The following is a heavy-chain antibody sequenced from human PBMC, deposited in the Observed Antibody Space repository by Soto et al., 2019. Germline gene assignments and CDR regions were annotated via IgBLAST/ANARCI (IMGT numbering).Heavy chain of an antibody. CDR3: ARDGSGYDGAYYYYGMDV. CDR2: IIPIFGTA. V-gene: IGHV1-69*13. CDR1: GGTFSSYA. Sequence: ASVKVSCKASGGTFSSYAISWVRQAPGQGLEWMGGIIPIFGTANYAQKFQGRVTITADESTSTAYMELSSLRSEDTAVYYCARDGSGYDGAYYYYGMDVWGQGTTVTVS. J-gene: IGHJ6*02. D-gene: IGHD5-12*01.